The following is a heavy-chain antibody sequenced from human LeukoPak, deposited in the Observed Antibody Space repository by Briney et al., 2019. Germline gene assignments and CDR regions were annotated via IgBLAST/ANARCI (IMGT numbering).Heavy chain of an antibody. CDR3: ARNRQAHLLRSFLEWPFDYYYYYGMDV. CDR1: GFTFSDYY. Sequence: PGGPLRLSCAASGFTFSDYYMSWIRQAPGKGLEWVSYISSSGSTIYYADSVKGRFTISRDNAKNSLYLQMNSLRAEDTAVYYCARNRQAHLLRSFLEWPFDYYYYYGMDVWGQGTTVTVSS. V-gene: IGHV3-11*01. D-gene: IGHD3-3*01. J-gene: IGHJ6*02. CDR2: ISSSGSTI.